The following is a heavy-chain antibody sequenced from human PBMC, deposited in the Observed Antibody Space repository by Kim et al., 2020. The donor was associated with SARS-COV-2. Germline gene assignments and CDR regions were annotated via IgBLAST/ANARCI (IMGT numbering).Heavy chain of an antibody. Sequence: YTTEYAASVKGRFTISRDASKNSLYLQMNTLKTEDTAVYYCAREAGATDYWGQGTLVTVSS. D-gene: IGHD1-26*01. V-gene: IGHV3-72*01. J-gene: IGHJ4*02. CDR2: YTT. CDR3: AREAGATDY.